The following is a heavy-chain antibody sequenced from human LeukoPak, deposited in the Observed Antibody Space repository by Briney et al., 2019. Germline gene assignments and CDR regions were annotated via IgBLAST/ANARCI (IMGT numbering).Heavy chain of an antibody. CDR1: GFTVSSNY. D-gene: IGHD3-3*01. CDR2: IYSGGST. Sequence: GGSLRLSCAASGFTVSSNYMSWVRQAPGKGLEWVSVIYSGGSTYYADSVKGRFTISRDNSKNTLYLQMNSLRAEDTAVYYCASHARDDFWSGNFDYWGQGTLVTVSS. V-gene: IGHV3-66*02. J-gene: IGHJ4*02. CDR3: ASHARDDFWSGNFDY.